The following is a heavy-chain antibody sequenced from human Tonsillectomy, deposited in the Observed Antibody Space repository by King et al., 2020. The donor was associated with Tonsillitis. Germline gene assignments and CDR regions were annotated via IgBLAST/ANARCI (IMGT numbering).Heavy chain of an antibody. D-gene: IGHD3-9*01. CDR1: GGSFSDYF. J-gene: IGHJ6*02. Sequence: VQLPQWGAGLLKPSRTLSLTCAVSGGSFSDYFWTWIRQSPGKGLEWIGDINHSGFTDYNPSLKSRLTMSVDTSKSQFSLKLRSVTAAETAVYYCARGLRYFEWSPPGPSYYYYYGSDIWGQGTTVTVSS. CDR3: ARGLRYFEWSPPGPSYYYYYGSDI. V-gene: IGHV4-34*01. CDR2: INHSGFT.